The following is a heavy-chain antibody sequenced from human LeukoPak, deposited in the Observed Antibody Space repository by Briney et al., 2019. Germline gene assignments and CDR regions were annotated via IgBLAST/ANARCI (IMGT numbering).Heavy chain of an antibody. J-gene: IGHJ3*02. CDR2: ISYDGSTK. CDR1: GFTFSRYG. Sequence: PGGSLRLSCAASGFTFSRYGIRWVRQAPGKGLEWVAVISYDGSTKYYADSVRGRFTISRDNSKNTLYLQMNSLRAEDTAVYYCAKDSGALLYGDSFDIWGQGTIVTVSS. D-gene: IGHD3-10*01. CDR3: AKDSGALLYGDSFDI. V-gene: IGHV3-30*18.